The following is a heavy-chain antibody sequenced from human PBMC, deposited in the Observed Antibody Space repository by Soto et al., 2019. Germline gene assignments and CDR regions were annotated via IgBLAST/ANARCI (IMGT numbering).Heavy chain of an antibody. J-gene: IGHJ5*02. CDR2: ISYDGGDK. Sequence: GGSLRVSCAASGFTFSSYTMHWVRQTPGRGLEWVADISYDGGDKYYADSVQGRFTVSRDNSKNTVYLQMNSLRVEDTAVYYCAKDPNPNSGTLNWFDPWGQGTLVTVSS. CDR3: AKDPNPNSGTLNWFDP. V-gene: IGHV3-30-3*01. CDR1: GFTFSSYT. D-gene: IGHD1-26*01.